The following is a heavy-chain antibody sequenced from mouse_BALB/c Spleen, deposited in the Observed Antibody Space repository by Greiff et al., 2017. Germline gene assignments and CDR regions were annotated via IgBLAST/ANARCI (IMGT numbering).Heavy chain of an antibody. V-gene: IGHV1-20*02. CDR2: INPYNGDT. CDR3: ARMPNDY. Sequence: EVQVVESGPELVKPGASVKISCKASGYSFTGYFMNWVMQSHGKSLEWIGRINPYNGDTFYNQKFKGKATLTVDKSSSTAHMELRSLASEDSAVYYCARMPNDYWGQGTTLTVSS. J-gene: IGHJ2*01. CDR1: GYSFTGYF.